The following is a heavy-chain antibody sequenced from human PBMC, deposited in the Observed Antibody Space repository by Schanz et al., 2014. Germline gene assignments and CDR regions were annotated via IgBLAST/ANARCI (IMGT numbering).Heavy chain of an antibody. D-gene: IGHD2-2*01. CDR2: IDGKSTTV. V-gene: IGHV3-21*05. J-gene: IGHJ4*02. Sequence: EVQLVESGGGLVKPGGSLRLSCEASEFTFSSYSMNWVRQAPGKGLEWLSYIDGKSTTVYYADSVKGRFTISRDNAKNTLYLQMNSLRAEDTAVYYCAKDLLYGAPMPLNHLDYWGQGTLVTVSS. CDR1: EFTFSSYS. CDR3: AKDLLYGAPMPLNHLDY.